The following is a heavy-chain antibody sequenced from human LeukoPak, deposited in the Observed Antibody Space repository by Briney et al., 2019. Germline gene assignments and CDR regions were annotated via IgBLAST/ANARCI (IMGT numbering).Heavy chain of an antibody. CDR3: ARDQEQQLAFDY. Sequence: GGSLRLSCAASGFTVSSNYMSWVRQAPGKGLGWVSVIYSGGSTYYADSVKGRFTISRDNSKNTLYLQMNSLRAEDTAVYYCARDQEQQLAFDYWGQGTLVTVSS. J-gene: IGHJ4*02. CDR2: IYSGGST. D-gene: IGHD6-13*01. CDR1: GFTVSSNY. V-gene: IGHV3-53*01.